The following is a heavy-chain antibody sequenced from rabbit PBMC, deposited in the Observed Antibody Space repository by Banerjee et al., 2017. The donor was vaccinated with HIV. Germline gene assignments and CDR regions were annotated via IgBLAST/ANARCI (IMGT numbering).Heavy chain of an antibody. CDR1: GFTFSSYV. V-gene: IGHV1S45*01. D-gene: IGHD4-1*01. CDR3: ARDLAGVIGWNFNL. Sequence: QEQLKETGGGLVQPGGSLTLSCKASGFTFSSYVITWVRQAPGKGLEWIGCIYTGSGTTYYASWAKGRFTISKTSSTTVTLQMTSLTAADTASYFCARDLAGVIGWNFNLWGPGTLVTVS. J-gene: IGHJ4*01. CDR2: IYTGSGTT.